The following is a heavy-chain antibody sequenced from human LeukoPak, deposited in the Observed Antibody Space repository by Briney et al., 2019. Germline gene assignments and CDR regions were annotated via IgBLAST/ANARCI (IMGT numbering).Heavy chain of an antibody. Sequence: GSLRLSCAASGFTFSSYAMSWVRQAPGKGLECVSAISGSGFSTYYADSVKGRFTISRDNSKNTLDLQMNSLRVEDTAVYYCAKDRGICSSTSCYLDYWGQGTLVTVSS. CDR2: ISGSGFST. CDR3: AKDRGICSSTSCYLDY. J-gene: IGHJ4*02. V-gene: IGHV3-23*01. D-gene: IGHD2-2*01. CDR1: GFTFSSYA.